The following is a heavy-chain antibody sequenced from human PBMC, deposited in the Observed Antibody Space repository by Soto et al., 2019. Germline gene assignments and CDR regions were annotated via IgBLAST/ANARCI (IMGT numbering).Heavy chain of an antibody. J-gene: IGHJ4*02. CDR1: GYTFTSYG. V-gene: IGHV1-18*01. CDR3: ARLSFEIFGGDYFDY. D-gene: IGHD3-3*01. Sequence: QVQLVQSGAEVKKPGASVKVSCKASGYTFTSYGISWVRQAPGQGLEWMGWISAYNGNTNYAQKLQGRVTMTTDTSTSTAYIELRSLISGDTAEYYCARLSFEIFGGDYFDYWGQGTLVTVSS. CDR2: ISAYNGNT.